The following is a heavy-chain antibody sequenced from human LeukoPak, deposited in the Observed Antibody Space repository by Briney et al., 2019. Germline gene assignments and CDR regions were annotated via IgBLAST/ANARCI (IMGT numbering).Heavy chain of an antibody. CDR2: IKQDGSEK. J-gene: IGHJ3*02. CDR1: GFTFSSYW. D-gene: IGHD3-9*01. CDR3: AKDYDILTGYNSDAFDI. V-gene: IGHV3-7*03. Sequence: GGSLRLSCAASGFTFSSYWMSWVRQAPGKGLEWVANIKQDGSEKYYVDSVKGRFTISRDNAKNSLYLQMNSLRAEDTALYYCAKDYDILTGYNSDAFDIWGQGTMVTVSS.